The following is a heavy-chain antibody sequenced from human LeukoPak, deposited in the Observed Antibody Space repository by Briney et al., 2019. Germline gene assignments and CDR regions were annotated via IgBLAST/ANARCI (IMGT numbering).Heavy chain of an antibody. CDR3: ARGSNSAFDI. J-gene: IGHJ3*02. CDR2: AYSGSN. CDR1: GDSVSGKAVA. D-gene: IGHD2-8*01. V-gene: IGHV6-1*01. Sequence: SQTLSLTCAISGDSVSGKAVAWNWIRQSPSRGLEWLGRAYSGSNDYAVSVKGRITINADTSKNQFSLRLNSVTPEDTAVYYCARGSNSAFDIWGLGTTVTVSS.